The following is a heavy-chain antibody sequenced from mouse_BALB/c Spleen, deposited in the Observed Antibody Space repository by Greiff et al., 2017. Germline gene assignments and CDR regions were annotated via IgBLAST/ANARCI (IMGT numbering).Heavy chain of an antibody. Sequence: QVQLQQSGAELMKPGASVKISCKATGYTFSSYWIEWVKQRPGHGLEWIGEILPGSGSTNYNEKFKGKATFTADTSSNTAYMQLSSLTSEDSAVYYCARNGYDARSYYFDYWGQGTTLTVSS. V-gene: IGHV1-9*01. CDR2: ILPGSGST. CDR1: GYTFSSYW. CDR3: ARNGYDARSYYFDY. J-gene: IGHJ2*01. D-gene: IGHD2-2*01.